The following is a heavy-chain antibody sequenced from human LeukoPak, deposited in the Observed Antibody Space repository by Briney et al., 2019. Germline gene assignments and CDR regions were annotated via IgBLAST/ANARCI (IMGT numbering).Heavy chain of an antibody. V-gene: IGHV1-24*01. CDR2: FDPEDGET. Sequence: AASVKVSCKVSGYTLTELSMHWVRQAPGKGLEWMGGFDPEDGETIYAQKFQGRVTMTEDTSTDTAYMELSSLRSEDTAVYYCAEYRVRGVLYPGYFQHWGQGTLVTVSS. J-gene: IGHJ1*01. D-gene: IGHD3-10*02. CDR3: AEYRVRGVLYPGYFQH. CDR1: GYTLTELS.